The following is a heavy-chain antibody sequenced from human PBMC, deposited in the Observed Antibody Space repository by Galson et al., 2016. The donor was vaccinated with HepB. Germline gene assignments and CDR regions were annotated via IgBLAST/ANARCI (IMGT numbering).Heavy chain of an antibody. Sequence: SLRLSCAASGFTFITHAMSWVRQAPGKGLEWVSAIRGTGDGRDYADSVKGRFTISRDHLKNTVPLQMDSLSAEDTPLYYCATSNRHGYVHWGQGALVTVSS. V-gene: IGHV3-23*01. D-gene: IGHD5-12*01. J-gene: IGHJ4*02. CDR3: ATSNRHGYVH. CDR2: IRGTGDGR. CDR1: GFTFITHA.